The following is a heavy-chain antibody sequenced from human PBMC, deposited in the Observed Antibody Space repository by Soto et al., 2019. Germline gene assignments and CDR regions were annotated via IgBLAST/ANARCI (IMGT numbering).Heavy chain of an antibody. CDR1: GYTFTSYD. Sequence: QVQLVQSGAEVKKPGASVKVSCKASGYTFTSYDINWVRQAAGQGLEWMGWINPNTANTGYAQKFQGRVTMTRNTSISTAYMELSSLRSEVTAVYYCASTIFGVNWFDPWGQGTLVTVSS. D-gene: IGHD3-3*01. V-gene: IGHV1-8*01. CDR2: INPNTANT. J-gene: IGHJ5*02. CDR3: ASTIFGVNWFDP.